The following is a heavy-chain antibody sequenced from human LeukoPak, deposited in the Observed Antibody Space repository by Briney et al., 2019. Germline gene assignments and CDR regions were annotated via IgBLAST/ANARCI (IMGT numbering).Heavy chain of an antibody. D-gene: IGHD3-10*01. Sequence: PSETLSLTCAVYGGSFSGYYWSWIRQPPGKGLEWIGEINHSGSTNYNPSLKSRVTISVDTSKNQFSLKLSSVTAADTAVYYCARARTYGSVDYWGQGTLVTVSS. J-gene: IGHJ4*02. CDR1: GGSFSGYY. V-gene: IGHV4-34*01. CDR3: ARARTYGSVDY. CDR2: INHSGST.